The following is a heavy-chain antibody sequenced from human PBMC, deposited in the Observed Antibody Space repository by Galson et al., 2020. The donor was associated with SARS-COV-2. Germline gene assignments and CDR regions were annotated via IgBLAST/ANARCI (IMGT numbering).Heavy chain of an antibody. CDR2: IYHSGST. CDR1: GYSISSGYY. D-gene: IGHD3-22*01. J-gene: IGHJ4*02. Sequence: SETLSLTCTVSGYSISSGYYWGWIRQPPGKGLEWIGSIYHSGSTYYNPSLKSRVTISVDTSKNQFSLKLSSLTAADTAVYYCARIQSSMIVVVVPGYFDYWGQGTLVTVSS. CDR3: ARIQSSMIVVVVPGYFDY. V-gene: IGHV4-38-2*02.